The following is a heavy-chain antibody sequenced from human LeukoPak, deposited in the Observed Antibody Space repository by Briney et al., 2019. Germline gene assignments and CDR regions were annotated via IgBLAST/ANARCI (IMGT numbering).Heavy chain of an antibody. D-gene: IGHD2-2*01. CDR2: ISAYNGNT. Sequence: ASVKVSCKASGYTFTSYGISWVRQAPGQGLEWMGWISAYNGNTNYAQKLQGRVTMTTDTSTSTAYMELRSLRSDDTAVYYCARDSALRTRGVPADYWGQGTLVTVSS. CDR1: GYTFTSYG. J-gene: IGHJ4*02. V-gene: IGHV1-18*01. CDR3: ARDSALRTRGVPADY.